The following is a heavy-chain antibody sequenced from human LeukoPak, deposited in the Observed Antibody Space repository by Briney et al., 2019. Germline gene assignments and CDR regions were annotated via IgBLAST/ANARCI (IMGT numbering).Heavy chain of an antibody. CDR1: VFPFRSYE. CDR3: ARGPYCTGHNCYFDY. V-gene: IGHV3-48*03. CDR2: TSSTGNTI. J-gene: IGHJ4*02. D-gene: IGHD2-8*02. Sequence: PGGSLRLSCAAFVFPFRSYEMNWVRQAPGKGLEWISYTSSTGNTIYYGDSVQGRFTIPRDNANKSLYLQMNSLRAEDTAVYYCARGPYCTGHNCYFDYWGQGPLVTVSS.